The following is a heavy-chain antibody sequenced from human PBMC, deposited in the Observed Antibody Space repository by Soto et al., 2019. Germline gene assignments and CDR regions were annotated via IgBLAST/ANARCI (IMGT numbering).Heavy chain of an antibody. CDR3: ARDLLDCSSTSCYGRFDP. V-gene: IGHV1-3*01. CDR1: GYTFTRYT. J-gene: IGHJ5*02. D-gene: IGHD2-2*01. Sequence: ASVKVSCKASGYTFTRYTMNWVRQAPGQRLEWMGWINPDNGNTKSSQKFQDRVIITRDTSASTAYMDLSSLRSEDTAVYYCARDLLDCSSTSCYGRFDPWGQGTLVTVSS. CDR2: INPDNGNT.